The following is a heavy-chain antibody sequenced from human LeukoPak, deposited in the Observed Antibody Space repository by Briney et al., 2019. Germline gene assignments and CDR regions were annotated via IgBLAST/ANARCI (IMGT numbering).Heavy chain of an antibody. CDR3: ARAGIAAAGTAGG. Sequence: SETLSLICAVSGGSISSGGYSWSWIRQPPGKGLEWIGYIYHSGSTNYNPSLKSRVTISVDKSKNQFSLKLSSVTAADTAVYYCARAGIAAAGTAGGWGQGTLVTVSS. V-gene: IGHV4-30-2*01. CDR2: IYHSGST. D-gene: IGHD6-13*01. CDR1: GGSISSGGYS. J-gene: IGHJ4*02.